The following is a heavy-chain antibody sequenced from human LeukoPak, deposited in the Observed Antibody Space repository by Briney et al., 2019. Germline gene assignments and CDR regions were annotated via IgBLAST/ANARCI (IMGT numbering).Heavy chain of an antibody. CDR2: ISYIGST. V-gene: IGHV4-59*11. Sequence: PSETLSLTCAVSADSFSSHYWTWIRQPPGKGLEWIGYISYIGSTNYNPSLQSRVTISIDTSNNQFYLKLSSVTAADPAVYYCARDLVTVTKGFDIWGQGTMVSVSS. D-gene: IGHD4-17*01. J-gene: IGHJ3*02. CDR1: ADSFSSHY. CDR3: ARDLVTVTKGFDI.